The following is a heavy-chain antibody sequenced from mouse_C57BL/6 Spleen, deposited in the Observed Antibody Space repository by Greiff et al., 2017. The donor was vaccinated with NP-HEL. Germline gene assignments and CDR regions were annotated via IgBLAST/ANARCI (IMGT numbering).Heavy chain of an antibody. D-gene: IGHD1-1*01. CDR3: ARETITTVVVPYWYFDV. Sequence: QVQLQQSGPELVKPGASVKISCKASGYAFSSSWMNWVKQRPGKGLEWIGRIYPGDGDTNYNGKFKGKATLTADKSSSTAYMQLSSLTSEDSAVYFCARETITTVVVPYWYFDVWGTGTTVTVSS. V-gene: IGHV1-82*01. J-gene: IGHJ1*03. CDR1: GYAFSSSW. CDR2: IYPGDGDT.